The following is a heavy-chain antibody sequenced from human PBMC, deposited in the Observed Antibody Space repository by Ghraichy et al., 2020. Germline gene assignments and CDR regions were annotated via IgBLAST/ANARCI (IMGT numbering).Heavy chain of an antibody. CDR3: ARASTVVRFYYYAGLDV. V-gene: IGHV3-48*02. J-gene: IGHJ6*02. CDR1: GFSFRSYA. D-gene: IGHD4-23*01. CDR2: ISSSSRTR. Sequence: GGSLRLSCAASGFSFRSYAMYWVRQAPGKGLEWVAYISSSSRTRFYADSVKGRFTVSRDNAQNSLYLQMKSLRDEDTAVYYCARASTVVRFYYYAGLDVWGQGTTVTVAS.